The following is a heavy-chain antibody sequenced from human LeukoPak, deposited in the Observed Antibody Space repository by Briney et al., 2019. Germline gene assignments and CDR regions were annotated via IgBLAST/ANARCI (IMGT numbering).Heavy chain of an antibody. Sequence: PSQTLSLTCTVSGGSISSGSYYWSWIRQPAGKGLEWIGSIYYSGSTNYNPSLKSRVTISVDTSKNQFSLKLSSVTAADTAVYYCARPYCSGGSCYRGAFDIWGQGTMVAVSS. CDR3: ARPYCSGGSCYRGAFDI. V-gene: IGHV4-61*02. CDR1: GGSISSGSYY. J-gene: IGHJ3*02. CDR2: IYYSGST. D-gene: IGHD2-15*01.